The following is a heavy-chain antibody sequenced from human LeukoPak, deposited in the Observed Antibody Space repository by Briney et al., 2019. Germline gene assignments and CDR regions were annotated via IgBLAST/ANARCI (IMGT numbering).Heavy chain of an antibody. Sequence: GGSLRLSCAASGFTFSRYWTHWVRQAPGKGLVWVSRINGDGSTTSYADSVKGGFTISRDNAKNTLYLQMNSLRAEDTAVYYCATGNYYDSRGYSFGHWGQGTLVTVSS. V-gene: IGHV3-74*01. CDR2: INGDGSTT. CDR3: ATGNYYDSRGYSFGH. CDR1: GFTFSRYW. J-gene: IGHJ1*01. D-gene: IGHD3-22*01.